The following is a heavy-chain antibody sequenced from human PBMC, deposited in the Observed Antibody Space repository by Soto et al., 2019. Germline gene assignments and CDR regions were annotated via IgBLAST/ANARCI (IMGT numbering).Heavy chain of an antibody. J-gene: IGHJ3*01. CDR2: ISDAAGSA. D-gene: IGHD4-17*01. CDR3: ARPYGGKIGDAPDP. Sequence: EVQLLESGGGLVQPGGSLRLSCVASGFAFSSYAMSWVRQVPGKGLEWVSTISDAAGSAYYVDSVKGRFTISRDSSKQTLHLHMHSLRAEDSAVYYCARPYGGKIGDAPDPWGPGTRVTVSS. V-gene: IGHV3-23*01. CDR1: GFAFSSYA.